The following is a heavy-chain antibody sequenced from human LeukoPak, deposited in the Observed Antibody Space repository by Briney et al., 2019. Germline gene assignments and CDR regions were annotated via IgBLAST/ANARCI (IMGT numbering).Heavy chain of an antibody. J-gene: IGHJ4*02. D-gene: IGHD6-13*01. V-gene: IGHV3-66*01. CDR3: AIAAAGTNYYFDY. CDR2: IYSGGST. CDR1: GFTISSNY. Sequence: GSLRLSCAASGFTISSNYMSWVRQAPGQRLEWVSVIYSGGSTYYADSVKGRFTISRDNYKNTLYLQMNSLRAEDTAVYYCAIAAAGTNYYFDYWGQGTLVTVSS.